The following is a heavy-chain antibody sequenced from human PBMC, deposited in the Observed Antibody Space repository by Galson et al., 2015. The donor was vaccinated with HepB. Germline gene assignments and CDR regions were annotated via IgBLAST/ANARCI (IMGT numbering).Heavy chain of an antibody. Sequence: SLRLSCAASGFTFSSYAMHWVRQAPGKGLEWVAVISHDGNKKYYGDSVEGRFTISRDNSKNTLYVQMNSLRPEDTAVYHCARDVHYYEYVWGAYRSGGFDYWGQGTLVTVSA. CDR3: ARDVHYYEYVWGAYRSGGFDY. D-gene: IGHD3-16*02. J-gene: IGHJ4*02. CDR2: ISHDGNKK. V-gene: IGHV3-30*03. CDR1: GFTFSSYA.